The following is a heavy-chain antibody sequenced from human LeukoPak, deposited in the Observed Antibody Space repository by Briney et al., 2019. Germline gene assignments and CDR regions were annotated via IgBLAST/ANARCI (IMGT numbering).Heavy chain of an antibody. CDR1: GFTFSSYW. V-gene: IGHV3-74*01. D-gene: IGHD3-10*01. CDR2: INSDGSST. CDR3: ARGARGSGTASDY. Sequence: GALRLSCAASGFTFSSYWMHWVRQAPGKGLVWVSRINSDGSSTNYADSVKGRFTISRDNAKNTLHLQMNSLRAEDTAVYYCARGARGSGTASDYWGQGTLVTVSS. J-gene: IGHJ4*02.